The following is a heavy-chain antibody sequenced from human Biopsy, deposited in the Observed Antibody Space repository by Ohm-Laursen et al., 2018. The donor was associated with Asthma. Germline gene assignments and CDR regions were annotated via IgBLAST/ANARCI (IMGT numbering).Heavy chain of an antibody. V-gene: IGHV1-3*04. J-gene: IGHJ3*01. Sequence: SVKVSCKASGYNFISFAIHWVHQAPGQRLEWIGWVNTGNGDTKYSQKFQGRVTITRDTSASTAYMELRSLRSEDTATYYCARTYYDFLTGQVKDVFGVWGQGTMVTVSS. CDR2: VNTGNGDT. CDR1: GYNFISFA. CDR3: ARTYYDFLTGQVKDVFGV. D-gene: IGHD3-9*01.